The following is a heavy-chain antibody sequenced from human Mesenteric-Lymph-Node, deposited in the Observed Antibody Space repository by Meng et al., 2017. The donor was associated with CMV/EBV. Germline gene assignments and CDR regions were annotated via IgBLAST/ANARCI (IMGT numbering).Heavy chain of an antibody. CDR2: INHSGST. CDR3: ARGGIFGELVGYFYGLDV. D-gene: IGHD3-3*01. V-gene: IGHV4-34*01. CDR1: GGSFSGYY. J-gene: IGHJ6*02. Sequence: GSLRLSCAVYGGSFSGYYWTWIRQPPGKGLEWIGEINHSGSTSYDPSLKSRVTISIDMSKNQFSLRLSSVTAADTAVYYCARGGIFGELVGYFYGLDVWGQGTTVTVSS.